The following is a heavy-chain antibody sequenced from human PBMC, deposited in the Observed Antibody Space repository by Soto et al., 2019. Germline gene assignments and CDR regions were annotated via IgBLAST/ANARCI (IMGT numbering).Heavy chain of an antibody. CDR1: GFTFSSSA. Sequence: GGSLRLSCAASGFTFSSSAMHWVRQTPGKGLEWVALLSYDGNSKYYADSVKGRFTISRDNSKNTLYLQMNSLRAEDTAVYYCARDRLHCSGGSCYSGSYYYGMDVWGQGTTVTVSS. CDR3: ARDRLHCSGGSCYSGSYYYGMDV. J-gene: IGHJ6*02. CDR2: LSYDGNSK. D-gene: IGHD2-15*01. V-gene: IGHV3-30*14.